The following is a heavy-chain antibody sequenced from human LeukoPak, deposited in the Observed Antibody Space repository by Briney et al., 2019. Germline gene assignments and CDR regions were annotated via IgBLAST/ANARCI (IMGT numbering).Heavy chain of an antibody. CDR3: AKDGSGWDYDSSGYYYDY. Sequence: GGSLRLSCAASGSTFSSYAMSWVRQAPGKGLEWVSAISGSGGSTYYADSVKGRFTISRDNSKNTLYLQMNSLRAEDTAVYYCAKDGSGWDYDSSGYYYDYWGQGTLVTVSS. J-gene: IGHJ4*02. CDR1: GSTFSSYA. V-gene: IGHV3-23*01. CDR2: ISGSGGST. D-gene: IGHD3-22*01.